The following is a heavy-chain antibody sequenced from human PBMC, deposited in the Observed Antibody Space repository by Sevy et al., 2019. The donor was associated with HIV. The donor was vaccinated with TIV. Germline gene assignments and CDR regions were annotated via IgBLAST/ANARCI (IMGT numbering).Heavy chain of an antibody. J-gene: IGHJ4*02. CDR3: ARLRWDLVVVPGATPGCYFDY. Sequence: SETLSLTCTVSGDSINTYYWSWIRQPPGKGLEWIGYVSHSGNTNYNPSLKSRVSMSLDTSRYQFSLKVKSVTAADTAVYYCARLRWDLVVVPGATPGCYFDYWGQGTLVTVSS. D-gene: IGHD2-2*01. CDR1: GDSINTYY. CDR2: VSHSGNT. V-gene: IGHV4-59*08.